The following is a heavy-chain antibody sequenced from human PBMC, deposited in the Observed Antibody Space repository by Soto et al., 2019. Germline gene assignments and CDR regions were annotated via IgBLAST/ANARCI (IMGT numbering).Heavy chain of an antibody. CDR2: MNPNRGNT. V-gene: IGHV1-8*01. Sequence: ASVKVSCKASGYTFTSYDINWVRQATGQGLEWMGWMNPNRGNTGYAQQFQGRVTMTRNTSISTAYMELSSLRSEDTAVYYCARGSRVLDPPWGQGTLVTVSS. CDR1: GYTFTSYD. CDR3: ARGSRVLDPP. J-gene: IGHJ5*02.